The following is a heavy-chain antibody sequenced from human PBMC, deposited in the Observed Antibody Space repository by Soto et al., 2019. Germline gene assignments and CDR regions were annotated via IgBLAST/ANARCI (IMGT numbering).Heavy chain of an antibody. CDR2: INYSRST. D-gene: IGHD3-16*01. CDR1: GGSISTYY. Sequence: QVQLQEAGPGLVKPSETLSLTCTVSGGSISTYYWSLIRPPPGKGLEWIGSINYSRSTSYNPSLTIRLTISVDTSKNQYSLKLSSVTAADTAVYYCARRGYFDYWGQGTLVTVSS. V-gene: IGHV4-59*08. CDR3: ARRGYFDY. J-gene: IGHJ4*02.